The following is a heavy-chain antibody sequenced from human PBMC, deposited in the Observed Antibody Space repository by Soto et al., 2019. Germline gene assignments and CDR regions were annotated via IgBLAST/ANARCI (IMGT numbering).Heavy chain of an antibody. CDR3: AKDLKPWLSLGELSTKGYYYYGMDV. Sequence: GSLRLSCAASGFTFSSYGMHWVRQAPGKGLEWVAVISYDGSNKYYADSVKGRFTISRDNSKNTLYLQMNSLRAEDTAVYYCAKDLKPWLSLGELSTKGYYYYGMDVWGQGTTVTVSS. D-gene: IGHD3-16*02. J-gene: IGHJ6*02. CDR2: ISYDGSNK. CDR1: GFTFSSYG. V-gene: IGHV3-30*18.